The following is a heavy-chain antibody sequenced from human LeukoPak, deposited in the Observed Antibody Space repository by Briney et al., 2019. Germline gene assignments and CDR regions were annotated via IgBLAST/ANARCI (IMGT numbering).Heavy chain of an antibody. CDR3: ARHFYRYGSNWFDP. Sequence: GESLKISCKGSGYSFTSYRIGWVRQMPGEGLEWMGIIYPGDSDTRYSPSFQGQVTISADKSISTAYLQWSSLKASDTAMYYCARHFYRYGSNWFDPWGQGTLVTVSS. J-gene: IGHJ5*02. CDR1: GYSFTSYR. V-gene: IGHV5-51*01. D-gene: IGHD1-14*01. CDR2: IYPGDSDT.